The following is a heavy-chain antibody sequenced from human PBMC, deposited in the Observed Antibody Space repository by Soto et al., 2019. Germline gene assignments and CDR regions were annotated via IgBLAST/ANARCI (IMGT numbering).Heavy chain of an antibody. J-gene: IGHJ4*02. CDR1: GFSISSGGYY. CDR3: ARAGSGYDFWSGYYTGSRFDY. D-gene: IGHD3-3*01. Sequence: PXETLSLTCAVSGFSISSGGYYWSWIRQHPGKGLEWIGYIYYSGSTYYNPSLKSRVTISVDTSKNQFSLKLSSVTAADTAVYYCARAGSGYDFWSGYYTGSRFDYWGQGNLVTVSS. V-gene: IGHV4-31*11. CDR2: IYYSGST.